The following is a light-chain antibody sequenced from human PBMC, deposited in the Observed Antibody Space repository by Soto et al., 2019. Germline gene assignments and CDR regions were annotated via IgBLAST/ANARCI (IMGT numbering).Light chain of an antibody. CDR1: QSVSSY. CDR2: DAS. V-gene: IGKV3-11*01. CDR3: QHRSNWPLT. J-gene: IGKJ4*01. Sequence: EIVLTQSPATLSLSPGERATLSCRASQSVSSYLAWYQQKPGQAPRLLIYDASNRAAGIPARFSGSGSGTDFTLTISGLEPEDFAVYHCQHRSNWPLTFGGGTKVEIK.